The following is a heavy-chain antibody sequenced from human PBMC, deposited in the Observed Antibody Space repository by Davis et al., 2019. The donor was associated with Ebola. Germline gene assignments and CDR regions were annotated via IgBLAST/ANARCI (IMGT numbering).Heavy chain of an antibody. CDR1: GGSISPYY. J-gene: IGHJ4*02. Sequence: MPSETLSLTCSVSGGSISPYYWNWIRQPPGKGLEWIGYIYYSGSTNYNPSLKSRVTISVDTSKNQFSLKLSSVTAADTAVYYCARGVRLVQGFCYFDYWGQGTLVTVSS. CDR2: IYYSGST. V-gene: IGHV4-59*01. D-gene: IGHD1-1*01. CDR3: ARGVRLVQGFCYFDY.